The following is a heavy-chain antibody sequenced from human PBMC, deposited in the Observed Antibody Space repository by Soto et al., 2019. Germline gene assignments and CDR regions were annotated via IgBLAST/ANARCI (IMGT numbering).Heavy chain of an antibody. CDR3: ARDWGAVHAFDI. D-gene: IGHD3-16*01. J-gene: IGHJ3*02. CDR2: ISYDGSNK. CDR1: GFTFSRYA. V-gene: IGHV3-30-3*01. Sequence: GGSLRLSCAASGFTFSRYAVHWVRQAPGKGLEWVAVISYDGSNKYYADSVKGRFTISRDNSKNTLYLQMNSLRAEDTAVYYCARDWGAVHAFDIWGQGTMVTVSS.